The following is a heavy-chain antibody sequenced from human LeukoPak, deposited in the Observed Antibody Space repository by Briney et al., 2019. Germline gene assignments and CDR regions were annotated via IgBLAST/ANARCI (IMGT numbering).Heavy chain of an antibody. CDR3: ARQRIAASTWGPDDDAFDI. CDR1: GFTFSSYA. J-gene: IGHJ3*02. D-gene: IGHD6-13*01. V-gene: IGHV3-30*04. CDR2: ISYDGSNK. Sequence: GGSLRLSCAASGFTFSSYAMHWVRQAPGKGLEWVAVISYDGSNKYYADSVKGRFTISRDNSKNTLYLQMNSLRAEDTAVYYCARQRIAASTWGPDDDAFDIWGQGTMVTVSS.